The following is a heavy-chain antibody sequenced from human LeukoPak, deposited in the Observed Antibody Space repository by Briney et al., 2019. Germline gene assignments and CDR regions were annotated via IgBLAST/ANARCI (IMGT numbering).Heavy chain of an antibody. CDR2: IYYRGSN. V-gene: IGHV4-59*01. CDR1: GDSISSYY. J-gene: IGHJ5*02. CDR3: ARGGASSNWLDP. D-gene: IGHD2-2*01. Sequence: PSETLSLTCTVSGDSISSYYWSWIRQPPGKGLEWIGYIYYRGSNNYNPSLKSRVTISADTSKNQFSLNLSSVTAADTAVYYCARGGASSNWLDPWGQGILVTVSS.